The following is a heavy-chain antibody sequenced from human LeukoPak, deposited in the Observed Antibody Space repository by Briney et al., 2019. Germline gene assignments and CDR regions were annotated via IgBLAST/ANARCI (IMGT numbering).Heavy chain of an antibody. CDR3: LTLKTTYYGMDV. J-gene: IGHJ6*02. Sequence: PGGSLRLSCAASGFTFSSYWMHWVRQAPGKGLVWVSRINSDGSSTSYADSVKGRFTISRDNAKNTLYLQMNSLRAEDTAVYYCLTLKTTYYGMDVWGQGTTVTVSS. CDR1: GFTFSSYW. D-gene: IGHD1-1*01. V-gene: IGHV3-74*01. CDR2: INSDGSST.